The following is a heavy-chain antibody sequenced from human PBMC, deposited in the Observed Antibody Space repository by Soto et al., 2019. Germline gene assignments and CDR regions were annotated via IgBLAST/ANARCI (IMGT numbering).Heavy chain of an antibody. Sequence: PGGSLRLSCAASGFTFSSYSMNWVRQAPGKGLEWVSYISSSSSTIYYADSVKGRFTISRDNAKNSLYLQMNSLRAEDTAVYYCARAYRRYAYYYYYYMDVWGKGTTVTVSS. CDR2: ISSSSSTI. D-gene: IGHD2-8*01. V-gene: IGHV3-48*01. J-gene: IGHJ6*03. CDR1: GFTFSSYS. CDR3: ARAYRRYAYYYYYYMDV.